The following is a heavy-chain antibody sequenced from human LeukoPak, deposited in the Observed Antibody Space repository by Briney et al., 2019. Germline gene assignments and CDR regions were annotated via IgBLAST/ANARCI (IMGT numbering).Heavy chain of an antibody. V-gene: IGHV5-51*01. Sequence: GESLKISCKGSGYSFTSYWIGWVRQMPGKGLEWMGTIYPGDSDTRYSPSFQGQVTISADKSISTAYLQWSSLKASDTAMYYCARLGRGYSYRTRLSSIDAFDIWGQGTMVTVSS. CDR3: ARLGRGYSYRTRLSSIDAFDI. J-gene: IGHJ3*02. CDR2: IYPGDSDT. CDR1: GYSFTSYW. D-gene: IGHD5-18*01.